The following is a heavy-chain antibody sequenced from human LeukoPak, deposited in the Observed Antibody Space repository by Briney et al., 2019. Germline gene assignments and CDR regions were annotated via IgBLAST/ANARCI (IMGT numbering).Heavy chain of an antibody. V-gene: IGHV1-46*01. CDR1: GYNFFTYG. J-gene: IGHJ4*02. D-gene: IGHD3-3*01. CDR3: ARDGITIFGETDY. Sequence: GASVKVSCKASGYNFFTYGITWVRQAPGQGLEWMGIINPSGGSTSYAQKFQGRVTMTRDTSTSTVYMELSSLRSEDTAVYYCARDGITIFGETDYWGQGTLVTVSS. CDR2: INPSGGST.